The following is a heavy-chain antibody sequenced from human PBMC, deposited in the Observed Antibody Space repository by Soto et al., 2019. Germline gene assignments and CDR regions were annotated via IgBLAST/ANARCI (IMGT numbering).Heavy chain of an antibody. CDR1: GFTVSSNY. CDR2: IYSGGST. Sequence: VGSLRLSCAASGFTVSSNYMSWVRQAPGKGLEWVSVIYSGGSTYYADSVKGRFTISRDNSKNTLYLQMNSLRAEDKAVYYCARSLLIAAAGTNWFDPWRQGTLVTVSS. J-gene: IGHJ5*02. V-gene: IGHV3-53*01. CDR3: ARSLLIAAAGTNWFDP. D-gene: IGHD6-13*01.